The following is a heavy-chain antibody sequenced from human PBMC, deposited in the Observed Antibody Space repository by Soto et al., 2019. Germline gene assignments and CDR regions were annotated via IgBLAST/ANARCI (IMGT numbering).Heavy chain of an antibody. Sequence: QVQLQQWGAGLLKPSETLSLTCAVYGGSFSGYYWSWIRQPPGKGLEWIGEINHSGSTNYNPSLKXXVPRSVDTSTXXFXLXXSSVTAADTAVYYCARDRFNSIAAAAKGRLFWFDPWGQGTLVTVSS. CDR1: GGSFSGYY. D-gene: IGHD6-13*01. J-gene: IGHJ5*02. CDR3: ARDRFNSIAAAAKGRLFWFDP. CDR2: INHSGST. V-gene: IGHV4-34*01.